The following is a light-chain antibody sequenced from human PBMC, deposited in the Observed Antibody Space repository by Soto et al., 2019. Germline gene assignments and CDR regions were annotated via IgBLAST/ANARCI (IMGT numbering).Light chain of an antibody. CDR2: GAS. CDR1: QSVSST. V-gene: IGKV3D-15*01. CDR3: QQYNNWPPIT. Sequence: EIVMTQSPATLSVSPGEGATLSCRASQSVSSTLAWYQQKPGQAPRLLIYGASIRATGIPARFSGRGSETEVTLTISSLQSEDFAIYYCQQYNNWPPITFGQGTRLEIK. J-gene: IGKJ5*01.